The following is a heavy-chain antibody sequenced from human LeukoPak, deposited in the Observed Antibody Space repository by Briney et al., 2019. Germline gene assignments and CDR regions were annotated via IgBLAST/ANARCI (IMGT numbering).Heavy chain of an antibody. CDR3: ARHLRSLFDY. CDR1: RFSFSSYA. J-gene: IGHJ4*02. CDR2: IYYSGST. V-gene: IGHV4-59*08. Sequence: GSLRLSCAASRFSFSSYAMSWIRQPPGKGLEWIGYIYYSGSTNYNPSLKSRVTISVDTSKNQFSLKLSSVTAADTAVYYCARHLRSLFDYWGQGTLVTVSS.